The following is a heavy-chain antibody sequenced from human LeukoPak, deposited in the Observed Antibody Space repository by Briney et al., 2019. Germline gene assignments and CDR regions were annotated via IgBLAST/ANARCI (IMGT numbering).Heavy chain of an antibody. V-gene: IGHV3-21*01. CDR2: ISSSSSYI. J-gene: IGHJ4*02. Sequence: GGSLRLSCAASGFTFSSYSMNWVRQAPGKGLEWVSSISSSSSYISYADSVKGRFTISRDNAKNSLYLQMNSLRAEDTAVYYCARDEVRGVAFDYWGQGTLVTVSS. CDR1: GFTFSSYS. CDR3: ARDEVRGVAFDY. D-gene: IGHD3-10*01.